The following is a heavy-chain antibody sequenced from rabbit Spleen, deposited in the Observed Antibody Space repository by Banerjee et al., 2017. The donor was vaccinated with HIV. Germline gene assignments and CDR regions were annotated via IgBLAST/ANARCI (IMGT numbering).Heavy chain of an antibody. D-gene: IGHD1-1*01. Sequence: QSLEEDGGDLVKPGASLTLTCIASGGSFSGNSYMFWVRQSPGKGLEWIACSDTGSSGFTYFASWATGRFSTSKTSSTTTPLQMTSLTAAATATYFCARNTSSSFSSYGMDLWGPGTLVTVS. J-gene: IGHJ6*01. CDR3: ARNTSSSFSSYGMDL. V-gene: IGHV1S40*01. CDR2: SDTGSSGFT. CDR1: GGSFSGNSY.